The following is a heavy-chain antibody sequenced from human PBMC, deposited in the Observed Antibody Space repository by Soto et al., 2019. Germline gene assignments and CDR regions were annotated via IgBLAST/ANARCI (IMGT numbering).Heavy chain of an antibody. J-gene: IGHJ4*02. V-gene: IGHV1-69*01. Sequence: QVQLVQSGAEVKKPGSSVKVSCKASGDTFSSYAISWVRQAPGQGLEWMGGIIPIFGTANYAQKFQGRVTITADETTSTDYMDLSGMRSEDTTVYYCARGVVPAASEEYYFDYWGQGTLVSVSS. D-gene: IGHD2-2*01. CDR1: GDTFSSYA. CDR3: ARGVVPAASEEYYFDY. CDR2: IIPIFGTA.